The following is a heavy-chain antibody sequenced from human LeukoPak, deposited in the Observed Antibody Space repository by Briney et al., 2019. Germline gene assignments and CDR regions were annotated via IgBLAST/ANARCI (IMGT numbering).Heavy chain of an antibody. CDR2: INPNSGGT. J-gene: IGHJ4*02. CDR1: GYTFTGYY. Sequence: EASVKVSCKASGYTFTGYYMHWVRQAPGQGLEWMGWINPNSGGTNYAQKFQGRVTMTRDTSISTAYMELSRLRSDDTAVYYCATSSGYSSGRFDYWGQGTLVTVSS. CDR3: ATSSGYSSGRFDY. D-gene: IGHD6-19*01. V-gene: IGHV1-2*02.